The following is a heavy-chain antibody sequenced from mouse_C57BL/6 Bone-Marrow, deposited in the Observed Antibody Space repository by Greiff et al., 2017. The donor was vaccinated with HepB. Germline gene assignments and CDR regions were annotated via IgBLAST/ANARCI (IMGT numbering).Heavy chain of an antibody. J-gene: IGHJ3*01. CDR1: GYTFTSYG. Sequence: QVQLQQSGAELARPGASVKLSCKASGYTFTSYGISWVKQRTGQGLEWIGEIYPRSGNTYYNEKFKGKATLTADKSSSTAYMELRSLTSEDSAVYFCAGRLYLAWFAYGGQGTLVTVSA. V-gene: IGHV1-81*01. CDR2: IYPRSGNT. D-gene: IGHD2-1*01. CDR3: AGRLYLAWFAY.